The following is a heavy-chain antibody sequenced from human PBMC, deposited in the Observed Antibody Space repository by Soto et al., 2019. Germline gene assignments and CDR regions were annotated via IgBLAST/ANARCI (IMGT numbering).Heavy chain of an antibody. D-gene: IGHD3-3*01. Sequence: ASVKVSCKASGYTFTVYYMHWVRQAPGQGLEWMGWINPNSGGTNYAQKFQGWVTMTRDTSISTAYMELSRLRSDDTAVYYCARSRRITIFGVVNLYYMDVWGKGTTVTVSS. CDR2: INPNSGGT. CDR3: ARSRRITIFGVVNLYYMDV. J-gene: IGHJ6*03. CDR1: GYTFTVYY. V-gene: IGHV1-2*04.